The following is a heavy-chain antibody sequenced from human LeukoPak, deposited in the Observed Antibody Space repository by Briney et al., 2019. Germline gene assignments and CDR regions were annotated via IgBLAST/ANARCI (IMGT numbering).Heavy chain of an antibody. D-gene: IGHD2-21*02. Sequence: GGSQRLSCAASGFSFGGYALHWVRQAPGKGLEWVASISWNSGDIVYADSVKGRFTISRDNAKNSLYLQMDSLRTEDTALYYCVKSGGYATAIRYFDLWGRGTLVTVSS. J-gene: IGHJ2*01. CDR3: VKSGGYATAIRYFDL. V-gene: IGHV3-9*01. CDR1: GFSFGGYA. CDR2: ISWNSGDI.